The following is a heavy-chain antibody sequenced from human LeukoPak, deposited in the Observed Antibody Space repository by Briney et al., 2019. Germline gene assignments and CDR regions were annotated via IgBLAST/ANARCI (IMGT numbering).Heavy chain of an antibody. V-gene: IGHV4-38-2*01. CDR1: GYSISSGYY. J-gene: IGHJ4*02. CDR3: ARQGGSYYYYFDY. D-gene: IGHD1-26*01. CDR2: IYHSGST. Sequence: SETLSLTCAVSGYSISSGYYWGWIRQPPGKGLEWIGSIYHSGSTYYNPSLKSRVTISVDTSKNQFSLKLSSVTAADTAVYYCARQGGSYYYYFDYWGQGTLVTVSS.